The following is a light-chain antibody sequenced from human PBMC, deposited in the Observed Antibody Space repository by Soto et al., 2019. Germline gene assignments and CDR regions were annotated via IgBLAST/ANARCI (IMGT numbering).Light chain of an antibody. CDR3: QQYHYWPIT. CDR1: QTVGIY. J-gene: IGKJ5*01. V-gene: IGKV3D-15*01. CDR2: DAS. Sequence: EIVLTQSPATLSLSPGESATLSCRASQTVGIYLAWYQQKPGQAPRLLIYDASTRATGIPARFSGSGSGTEFTLTISSLQSEDFAVYLCQQYHYWPITFGQGTRLEIK.